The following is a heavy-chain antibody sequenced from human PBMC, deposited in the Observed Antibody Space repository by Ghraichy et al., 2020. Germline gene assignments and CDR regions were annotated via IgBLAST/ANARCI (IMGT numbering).Heavy chain of an antibody. CDR1: GYTFTDYH. V-gene: IGHV1-2*02. Sequence: ASVKVSCKASGYTFTDYHMHWVRQAPGQGLESMGWINPNTGDRNYAQKFQGRVTMTRDTSISTAYMELTRLTSDDTAVYYCARDRETFSLRGHLHSWGQGTLVTVPS. CDR3: ARDRETFSLRGHLHS. D-gene: IGHD2/OR15-2a*01. J-gene: IGHJ1*01. CDR2: INPNTGDR.